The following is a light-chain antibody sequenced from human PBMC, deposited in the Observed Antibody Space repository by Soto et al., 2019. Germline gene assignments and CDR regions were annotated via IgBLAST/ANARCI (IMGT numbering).Light chain of an antibody. J-gene: IGKJ5*01. CDR2: GAS. CDR1: QSVSSSY. CDR3: QQYGSSPL. V-gene: IGKV3-20*01. Sequence: PGERATLSCRASQSVSSSYLAWYQQKPGQAPRLLIYGASSRATGIPDRFSGSGSGTDFTLTISRLEPEDFAVYYCQQYGSSPLFGQGTRLEIK.